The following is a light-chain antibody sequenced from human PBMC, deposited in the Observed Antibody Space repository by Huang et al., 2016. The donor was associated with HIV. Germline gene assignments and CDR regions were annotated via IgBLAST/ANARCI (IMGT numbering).Light chain of an antibody. J-gene: IGKJ4*01. CDR1: QSVLYRSNNKNE. CDR2: WAS. Sequence: DIVMTQSPDSLAVSLGERATINCKSSQSVLYRSNNKNEFAWYQQKPGQPPKLLIYWASTRESGVPERFSGSGSGTDFTLTIRSLQAEDVAVYYCQQYYSNPLTFGGGTKVEIK. V-gene: IGKV4-1*01. CDR3: QQYYSNPLT.